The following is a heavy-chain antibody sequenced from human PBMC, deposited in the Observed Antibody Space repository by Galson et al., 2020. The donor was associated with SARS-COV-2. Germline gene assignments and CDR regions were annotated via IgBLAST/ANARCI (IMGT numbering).Heavy chain of an antibody. CDR3: AKGPNSYRSNWYGIDD. J-gene: IGHJ4*02. D-gene: IGHD6-13*01. CDR1: GFTLDDYA. Sequence: GGSMRLSCAASGFTLDDYAMHWVRKGPGKGPEWVSGITWNSGTIGYAGSVKGRVTIPRDNAKNSIYLQMNSLRPEDTAFYYCAKGPNSYRSNWYGIDDWGQGTVVTVAS. CDR2: ITWNSGTI. V-gene: IGHV3-9*01.